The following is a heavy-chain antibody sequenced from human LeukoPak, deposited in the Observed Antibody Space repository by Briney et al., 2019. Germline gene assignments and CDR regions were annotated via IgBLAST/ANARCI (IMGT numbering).Heavy chain of an antibody. J-gene: IGHJ2*01. CDR3: ARGATVVTQGYWYFDL. Sequence: ASVKVSCKASGYTFTGYFMHWVRQAPGQGLEWMGWINPNSGGTNYAQKFQGRVTMTRDTSISTAYMELTRLRSDDTAVYYCARGATVVTQGYWYFDLWGRGTLATVSS. CDR1: GYTFTGYF. V-gene: IGHV1-2*02. CDR2: INPNSGGT. D-gene: IGHD4-23*01.